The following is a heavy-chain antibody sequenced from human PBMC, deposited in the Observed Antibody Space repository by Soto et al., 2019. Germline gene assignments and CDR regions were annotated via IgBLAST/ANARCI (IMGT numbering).Heavy chain of an antibody. J-gene: IGHJ4*02. CDR1: GFTVSSYS. D-gene: IGHD6-13*01. V-gene: IGHV3-48*02. CDR2: ITSSGTTV. CDR3: ARGSSNWAYYFDF. Sequence: EVHLVESGGGLVQPGGSLRLSCAASGFTVSSYSLNWVRQAPGKGLEWVSYITSSGTTVYYADSVRGRFTISRDNAKNSLYLQMNSLRDDDTAVYYRARGSSNWAYYFDFWGQGTLVTVSS.